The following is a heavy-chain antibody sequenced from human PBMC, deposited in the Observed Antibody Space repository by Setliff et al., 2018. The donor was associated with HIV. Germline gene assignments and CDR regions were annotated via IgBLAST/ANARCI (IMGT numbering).Heavy chain of an antibody. CDR3: ATVPLGDWSFDS. CDR1: GYPLSELS. V-gene: IGHV1-24*01. J-gene: IGHJ4*02. Sequence: ASVKVSCKVSGYPLSELSIHWVRQAPGKGLEWMGGSDAEDRESVYAQKFQDRVTMTEDRYTDTAYMALSSLRSEDTDVYYCATVPLGDWSFDSWGQGTLVTVSS. D-gene: IGHD3-9*01. CDR2: SDAEDRES.